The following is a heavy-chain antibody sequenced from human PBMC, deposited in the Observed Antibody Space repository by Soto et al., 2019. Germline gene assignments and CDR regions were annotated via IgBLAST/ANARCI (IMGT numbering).Heavy chain of an antibody. V-gene: IGHV3-74*01. Sequence: GGSLRLSCAASGFTFSYYWMHWVRQAPGKGLVWVSRIHSDGSSTTYADSVKGRFTISRDNARNTVYLQMNSLRVEDTAVYYCARGDRGAFAIWGQGTVVTVSS. CDR3: ARGDRGAFAI. D-gene: IGHD1-26*01. CDR2: IHSDGSST. J-gene: IGHJ3*02. CDR1: GFTFSYYW.